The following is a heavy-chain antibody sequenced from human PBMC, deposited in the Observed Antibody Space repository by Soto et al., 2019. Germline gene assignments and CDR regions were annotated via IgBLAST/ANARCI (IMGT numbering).Heavy chain of an antibody. J-gene: IGHJ6*02. CDR3: ARDSLYYYDSRGRPVEYGMDV. D-gene: IGHD3-22*01. CDR2: TYYRSKWYN. V-gene: IGHV6-1*01. CDR1: GDSVSSNSAA. Sequence: SQTLSLTCAISGDSVSSNSAAWNWIRQSPSRGLEWLGRTYYRSKWYNDYAVSVKSRITINPDTSKNQFSLQLNSVTPEDTAVYYCARDSLYYYDSRGRPVEYGMDVWGQGTTVTVSS.